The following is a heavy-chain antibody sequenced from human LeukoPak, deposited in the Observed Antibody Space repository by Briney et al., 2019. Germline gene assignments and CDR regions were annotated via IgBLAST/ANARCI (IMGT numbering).Heavy chain of an antibody. D-gene: IGHD2-21*02. CDR3: VKAEPGAWYSYFDF. CDR1: GFTFSNYA. Sequence: GGSLRLSCAASGFTFSNYAMNWVRQAPGKGLGWVSAISASGSTTYTSDSVRGRATISRDNSRNTLSLQLNGLRAEDTAIYLCVKAEPGAWYSYFDFWGQGALVTVSS. J-gene: IGHJ4*02. V-gene: IGHV3-23*01. CDR2: ISASGSTT.